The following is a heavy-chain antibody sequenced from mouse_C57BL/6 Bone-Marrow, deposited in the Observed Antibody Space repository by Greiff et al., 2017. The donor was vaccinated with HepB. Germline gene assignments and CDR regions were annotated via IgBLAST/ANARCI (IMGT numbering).Heavy chain of an antibody. Sequence: QVQLKQPGAELVMPGASVKLSCKASGYTFTSYWMHWVKQRPGQGLEWIGEIDPSDSYTNYNQKFKGKSTLTVDKSSSTAYMQLSSLTSEDSAVYYCARFVWLRRRKAAGYFDYWGQGTTLTVSS. J-gene: IGHJ2*01. CDR3: ARFVWLRRRKAAGYFDY. D-gene: IGHD2-2*01. V-gene: IGHV1-69*01. CDR1: GYTFTSYW. CDR2: IDPSDSYT.